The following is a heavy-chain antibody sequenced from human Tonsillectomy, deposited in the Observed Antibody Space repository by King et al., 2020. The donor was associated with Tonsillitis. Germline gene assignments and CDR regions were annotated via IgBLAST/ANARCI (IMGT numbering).Heavy chain of an antibody. V-gene: IGHV4-61*01. Sequence: VQLQESGPGLVKPSETLSLPCTVSGGSVSSGSYYWSWIRQPPGKGLEWIGYIYYSGSTNYNPSLKSRVTISVDTSKNQFSLKLSSVTAADTAVYYCAREIKGGTMVRGVIITHGWFDPWGQGTLVTVSS. CDR2: IYYSGST. J-gene: IGHJ5*02. D-gene: IGHD3-10*01. CDR3: AREIKGGTMVRGVIITHGWFDP. CDR1: GGSVSSGSYY.